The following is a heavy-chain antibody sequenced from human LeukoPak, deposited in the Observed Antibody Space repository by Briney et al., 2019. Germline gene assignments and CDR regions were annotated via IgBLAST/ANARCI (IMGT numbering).Heavy chain of an antibody. CDR1: GGSISSGSYY. J-gene: IGHJ4*02. CDR2: IYTSGST. V-gene: IGHV4-61*02. CDR3: ARDPGCGGDCPNFDY. Sequence: PSQTLSLTCTVSGGSISSGSYYWSWIRQPAGKGLEWIERIYTSGSTNYNPSLKSRVTISVDTSKNQFSLKLSSVTAADTAVYYCARDPGCGGDCPNFDYWGQGTLVTVSS. D-gene: IGHD2-21*01.